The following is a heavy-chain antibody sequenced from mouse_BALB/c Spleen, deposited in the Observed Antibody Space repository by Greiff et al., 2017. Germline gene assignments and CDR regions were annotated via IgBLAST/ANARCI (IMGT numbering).Heavy chain of an antibody. J-gene: IGHJ2*01. CDR2: ISSGSSTI. CDR1: GFTFSSFG. Sequence: EVQVVESGGGLVQPGGSRKLSCAASGFTFSSFGMHWVRQAPEKGLEWVAYISSGSSTIYYADTVKGRFTISRDNPKNTLFLQMTSLRSEDTAMYYWASQGSYYRYDYFDYWGQGTTLTVSS. CDR3: ASQGSYYRYDYFDY. V-gene: IGHV5-17*02. D-gene: IGHD2-14*01.